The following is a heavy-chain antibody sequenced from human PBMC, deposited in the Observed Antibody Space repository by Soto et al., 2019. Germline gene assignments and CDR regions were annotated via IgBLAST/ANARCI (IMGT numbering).Heavy chain of an antibody. CDR3: ARGIATGQLDP. CDR1: GYTFTRYT. D-gene: IGHD2-15*01. Sequence: ASVKVSCKASGYTFTRYTMNWVRQAHGQRLEWMGWINPDNGNTKSSQKFQDRVIITRDTSASKAYMDLRSLRSEDKAVYYCARGIATGQLDPWGQGTLVTVSS. CDR2: INPDNGNT. V-gene: IGHV1-3*01. J-gene: IGHJ5*02.